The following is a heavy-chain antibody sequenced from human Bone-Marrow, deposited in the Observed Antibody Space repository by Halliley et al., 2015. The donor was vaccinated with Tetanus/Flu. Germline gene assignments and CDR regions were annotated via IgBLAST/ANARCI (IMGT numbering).Heavy chain of an antibody. CDR2: IYYNGRS. D-gene: IGHD3-3*02. J-gene: IGHJ6*02. CDR3: ARDHFLADYYYCGMDV. CDR1: GVSVRSHY. Sequence: TLSLTCTVSGVSVRSHYWSWIRQPPGKGLEWIGYIYYNGRSSYNPSLKSRVTISVDTSNNQFSLNVNSVTAADTAVYYCARDHFLADYYYCGMDVWGQGTTVIVSS. V-gene: IGHV4-59*02.